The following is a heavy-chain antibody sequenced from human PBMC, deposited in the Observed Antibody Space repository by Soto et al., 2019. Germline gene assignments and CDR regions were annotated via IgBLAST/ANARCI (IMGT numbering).Heavy chain of an antibody. V-gene: IGHV4-39*01. J-gene: IGHJ6*02. Sequence: SATMPISYSVSAGIPRPGTYLLCRLRLATRKGMEWIGTIYSSENTHYNPSLLSRVTISVDTSMNEFSLRLSSVTAADTAVYYCARTYYYDSSGYYVRSTVYYYYYGMDVWGQGTTVT. CDR2: IYSSENT. D-gene: IGHD3-22*01. CDR3: ARTYYYDSSGYYVRSTVYYYYYGMDV. CDR1: AGIPRPGTYL.